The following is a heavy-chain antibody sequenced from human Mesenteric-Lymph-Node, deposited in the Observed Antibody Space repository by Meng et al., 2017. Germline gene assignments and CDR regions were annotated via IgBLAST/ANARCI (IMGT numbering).Heavy chain of an antibody. CDR3: ARDHGSLNWFDP. D-gene: IGHD6-25*01. J-gene: IGHJ5*02. CDR1: GFSFSTYA. Sequence: GGSLRLSCEASGFSFSTYAMNWVRQAPGKGLEWLASVSPTSGSLYFADSVKGRFSISRDNAKNSVSLQMTRLRVEDTAVYYCARDHGSLNWFDPWGQGTLVTVSS. V-gene: IGHV3-21*06. CDR2: VSPTSGSL.